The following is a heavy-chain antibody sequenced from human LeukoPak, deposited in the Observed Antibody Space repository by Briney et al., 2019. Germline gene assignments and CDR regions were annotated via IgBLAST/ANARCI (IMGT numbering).Heavy chain of an antibody. CDR1: GYSFTSYW. J-gene: IGHJ3*02. CDR3: ARRPYCSSTSCTDAFHI. CDR2: IYPGDSDT. V-gene: IGHV5-51*01. D-gene: IGHD2-2*01. Sequence: GESLKISCKGPGYSFTSYWIGWVRQMPGKGLEWMGIIYPGDSDTRYSPSFQGQVTISADKSISTAYLRWSNLQASDTAMYYCARRPYCSSTSCTDAFHIWGQGTMVTVSS.